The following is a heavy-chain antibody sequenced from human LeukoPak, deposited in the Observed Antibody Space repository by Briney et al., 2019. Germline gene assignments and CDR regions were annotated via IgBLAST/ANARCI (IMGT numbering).Heavy chain of an antibody. CDR3: VRDGSSWGNFDY. D-gene: IGHD7-27*01. Sequence: GGSLRLSCAASGFTFSSYSMNWVRQAPGKGLEWVSSISSSSTYIYYADSVKGRFTISRDNAKNSLYLQMNSLRTEDTAVYYCVRDGSSWGNFDYWGQGTLVSVSS. CDR2: ISSSSTYI. V-gene: IGHV3-21*01. CDR1: GFTFSSYS. J-gene: IGHJ4*02.